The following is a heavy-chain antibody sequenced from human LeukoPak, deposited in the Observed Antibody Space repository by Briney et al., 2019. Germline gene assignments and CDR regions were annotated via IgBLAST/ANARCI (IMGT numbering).Heavy chain of an antibody. V-gene: IGHV4-38-2*02. Sequence: SETLSLTCSVSGYSFTSAHYWGWIRQPPGKGLEWIANISHTGSAHYNPSLKSRVTISVDRSKNQFSLKLSSVTAADTAVYYCARGGVVGAPDLNFDYWGQGTLVTVSS. CDR1: GYSFTSAHY. CDR3: ARGGVVGAPDLNFDY. CDR2: ISHTGSA. D-gene: IGHD1-26*01. J-gene: IGHJ4*02.